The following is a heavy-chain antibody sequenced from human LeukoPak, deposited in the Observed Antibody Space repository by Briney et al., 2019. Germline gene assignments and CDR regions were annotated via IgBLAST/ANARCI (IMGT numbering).Heavy chain of an antibody. V-gene: IGHV1-2*02. J-gene: IGHJ4*02. CDR1: GYTFTDYY. CDR2: INPNSGGT. CDR3: ARRGSGNYYNVYYFDY. D-gene: IGHD3-10*01. Sequence: ASVKVSCKASGYTFTDYYIHWVRQPPGQGLEWMGWINPNSGGTNYAQKFQDRVTMTRDASISTAYMELSSLRSDDTALYYCARRGSGNYYNVYYFDYWSQGTLVTVSS.